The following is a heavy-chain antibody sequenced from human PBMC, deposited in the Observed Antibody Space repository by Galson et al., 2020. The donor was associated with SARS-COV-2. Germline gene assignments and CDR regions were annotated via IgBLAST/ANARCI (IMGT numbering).Heavy chain of an antibody. CDR2: MSPDGNSR. Sequence: TGGSLRLSCAASGFTFSRFRMHWLRQAPGKGLEWLAAMSPDGNSRLYADSVKGRLTVSRDKSKSTLYVEMNSLRAEDTAVYYCARTSFSYDSSGYPAFDIWGQGTMVIVSS. CDR3: ARTSFSYDSSGYPAFDI. J-gene: IGHJ3*02. D-gene: IGHD3-22*01. CDR1: GFTFSRFR. V-gene: IGHV3-30*03.